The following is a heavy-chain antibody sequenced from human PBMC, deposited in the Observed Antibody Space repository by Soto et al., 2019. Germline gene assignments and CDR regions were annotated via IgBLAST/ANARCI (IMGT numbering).Heavy chain of an antibody. D-gene: IGHD5-12*01. Sequence: GGSLRLSCAASGFTVSSNYMSWVRQAPGKGLEWVSVIYSGGSTYYADSVKGRFTISRDNSKNTLYLQMNSLRAEDTAVYYCARHPVNSGYDWYYFDYWGQGTLVTVSS. CDR1: GFTVSSNY. J-gene: IGHJ4*02. V-gene: IGHV3-66*02. CDR2: IYSGGST. CDR3: ARHPVNSGYDWYYFDY.